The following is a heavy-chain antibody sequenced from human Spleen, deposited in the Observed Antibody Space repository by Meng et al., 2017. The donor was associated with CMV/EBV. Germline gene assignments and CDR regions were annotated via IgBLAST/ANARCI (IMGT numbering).Heavy chain of an antibody. V-gene: IGHV3-53*05. D-gene: IGHD7-27*01. J-gene: IGHJ4*02. CDR1: GFIVSGNY. Sequence: GESLKISCAASGFIVSGNYMSWVRQAPGKGLECVSVIHTGGSTYYADSVRGRFTISRDNSKNTLYLQMNSLRAEDTAVYYCAKDSNWGFHYWGQGTLVTVSS. CDR2: IHTGGST. CDR3: AKDSNWGFHY.